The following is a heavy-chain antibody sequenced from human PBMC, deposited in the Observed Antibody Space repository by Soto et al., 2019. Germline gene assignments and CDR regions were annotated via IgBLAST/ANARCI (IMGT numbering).Heavy chain of an antibody. CDR1: GFTFSASA. V-gene: IGHV3-73*01. CDR3: TRHEPYCGGDCHKFDWFAP. Sequence: GGSLRLSCAASGFTFSASAMHWVRQASGTGLEWVGRIRSKANSYATTYAASVRGRFTISRDDSKNTAYLQMNSLKTEDTAVYYCTRHEPYCGGDCHKFDWFAPWGQGTLVTVSS. D-gene: IGHD2-21*02. CDR2: IRSKANSYAT. J-gene: IGHJ5*02.